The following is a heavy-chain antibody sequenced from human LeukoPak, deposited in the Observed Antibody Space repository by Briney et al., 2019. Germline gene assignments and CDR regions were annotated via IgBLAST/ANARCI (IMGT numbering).Heavy chain of an antibody. V-gene: IGHV1-18*01. Sequence: ASVKVSCKASGYTFTNYGIFWVRQAPGQGLEWMGLISAYSGNTNYAQKLQGRVTMNTETSTSTAYMELESLRSDDTAVYYCASSQGSYYDTSGYLGGDYWGQGTLVTVSS. CDR1: GYTFTNYG. J-gene: IGHJ4*02. CDR2: ISAYSGNT. D-gene: IGHD3-22*01. CDR3: ASSQGSYYDTSGYLGGDY.